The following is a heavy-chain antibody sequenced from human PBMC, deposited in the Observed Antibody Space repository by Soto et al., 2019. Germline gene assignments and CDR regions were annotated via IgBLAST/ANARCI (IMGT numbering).Heavy chain of an antibody. Sequence: SETLSLTCTVSGGSISSYYWGWIRQPPGKGLEWIGSIYYSGSTYYNPSLKSRVTISVDTSKNQFSLKLSSVTAADTAVYYCARSPGIAVAEFDYWGQGTLVTVSS. CDR2: IYYSGST. V-gene: IGHV4-39*01. CDR3: ARSPGIAVAEFDY. J-gene: IGHJ4*02. CDR1: GGSISSYY. D-gene: IGHD6-19*01.